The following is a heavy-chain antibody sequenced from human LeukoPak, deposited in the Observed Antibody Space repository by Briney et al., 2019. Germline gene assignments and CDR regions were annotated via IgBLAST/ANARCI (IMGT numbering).Heavy chain of an antibody. V-gene: IGHV4-34*01. CDR2: INHSGST. CDR1: GGSFSGYY. J-gene: IGHJ4*02. D-gene: IGHD3-10*01. Sequence: SETLSLTCAVYGGSFSGYYWGWIRQPPGKGLEWIGEINHSGSTNYNPSLKSRVTISVDTSKNQFSLKLSSVTAADTAVYYCARVATTKWFGAGSLSGAVRSQVIPDYWGQGTLVTVSS. CDR3: ARVATTKWFGAGSLSGAVRSQVIPDY.